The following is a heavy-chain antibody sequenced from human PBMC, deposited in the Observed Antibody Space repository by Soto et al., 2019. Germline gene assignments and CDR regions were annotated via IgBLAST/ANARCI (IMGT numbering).Heavy chain of an antibody. D-gene: IGHD4-4*01. CDR1: GFTFSSYG. V-gene: IGHV3-33*01. CDR2: IWYDGSNK. CDR3: AISAHDYSNSWFDP. Sequence: GGSLRLSCAASGFTFSSYGMHWVRQAPGKGLEWVAVIWYDGSNKYYADSVRGRFTISRDNSKNTLYLQMNSLRAEDTAVYYCAISAHDYSNSWFDPWGQGTLVTVSS. J-gene: IGHJ5*02.